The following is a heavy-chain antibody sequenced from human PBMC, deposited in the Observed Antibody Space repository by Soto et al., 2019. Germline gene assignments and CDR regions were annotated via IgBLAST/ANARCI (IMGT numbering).Heavy chain of an antibody. Sequence: GGSLRLSSAASGFTASSNYMSLVRQAPGKGLEWVSVIYSGGSTYYADSVKGRFTISRDNSKNALYLQMNSRRAEDTAVYYCARDPVSGYDSSWGQGTLVTVS. D-gene: IGHD5-12*01. CDR2: IYSGGST. J-gene: IGHJ5*02. V-gene: IGHV3-53*01. CDR1: GFTASSNY. CDR3: ARDPVSGYDSS.